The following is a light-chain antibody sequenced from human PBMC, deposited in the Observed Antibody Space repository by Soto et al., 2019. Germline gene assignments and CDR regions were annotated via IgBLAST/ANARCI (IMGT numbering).Light chain of an antibody. Sequence: IQMTQSPSSLSASVGDRVTITCQASQDISKTLNWYQQKPGKAPKLLIYDASSLQTGVPSRFSGSGAATHFTFTISSLQPEDIATYYCQQYDNLLPITFGQGTRLEMK. CDR1: QDISKT. CDR3: QQYDNLLPIT. J-gene: IGKJ5*01. CDR2: DAS. V-gene: IGKV1-33*01.